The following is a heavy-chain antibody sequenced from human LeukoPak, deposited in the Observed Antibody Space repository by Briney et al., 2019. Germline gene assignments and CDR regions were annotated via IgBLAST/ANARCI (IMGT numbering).Heavy chain of an antibody. CDR3: ARKNQEELDY. CDR1: GLTFRKYT. Sequence: GGSLRLSCVASGLTFRKYTMNWVRQAPGKGLEWVSSISNSGTFMYYADSVKGRFTISRDNAKNSLYLQMNSLRAEDTAVYYCARKNQEELDYWGQGTLVTVSS. D-gene: IGHD1-14*01. J-gene: IGHJ4*02. V-gene: IGHV3-21*01. CDR2: ISNSGTFM.